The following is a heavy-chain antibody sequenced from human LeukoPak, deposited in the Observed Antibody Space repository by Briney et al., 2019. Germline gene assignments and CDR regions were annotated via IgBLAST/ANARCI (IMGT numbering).Heavy chain of an antibody. CDR2: ISSSSSTI. J-gene: IGHJ4*02. CDR1: GFTFSSYS. D-gene: IGHD1-26*01. CDR3: ARGKSGSYRARDY. V-gene: IGHV3-48*01. Sequence: PGGSLRLSCAASGFTFSSYSMNWVRQAPGKGLEWVSYISSSSSTIYYADSVKGRSTISRDNAKNSLYLQMNSLRAEDTAVYYCARGKSGSYRARDYWGQGTLVTVSS.